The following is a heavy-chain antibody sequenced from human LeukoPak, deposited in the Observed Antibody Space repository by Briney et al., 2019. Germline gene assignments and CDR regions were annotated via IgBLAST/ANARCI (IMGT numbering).Heavy chain of an antibody. Sequence: GGSLRLSCAASGFTFRTYAMNWVRQAPGKGLEWVASVKKDESEKYYVDSVKGRFTISRDNAKNSLYLQMNSLRAEDTAVYYCARGGEQLPASYDAFDIWGQGTMVTVSS. V-gene: IGHV3-7*01. CDR3: ARGGEQLPASYDAFDI. CDR2: VKKDESEK. CDR1: GFTFRTYA. D-gene: IGHD1/OR15-1a*01. J-gene: IGHJ3*02.